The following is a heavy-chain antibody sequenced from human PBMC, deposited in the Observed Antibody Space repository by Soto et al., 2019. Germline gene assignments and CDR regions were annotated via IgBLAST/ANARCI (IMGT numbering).Heavy chain of an antibody. Sequence: GGSLRLSCAASGFTFISYGMHWVRQAPGKGLEWVAVISYDGSNKYYADSVKGRFTISRDNSKNTLYLQMNSLRAEDTAVYYCAKDKGRMTTVTRNWFDPWGQGTLVTGSS. D-gene: IGHD4-17*01. CDR3: AKDKGRMTTVTRNWFDP. J-gene: IGHJ5*02. CDR1: GFTFISYG. V-gene: IGHV3-30*18. CDR2: ISYDGSNK.